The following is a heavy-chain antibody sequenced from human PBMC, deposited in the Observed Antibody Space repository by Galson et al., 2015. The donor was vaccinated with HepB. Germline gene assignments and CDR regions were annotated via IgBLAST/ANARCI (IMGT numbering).Heavy chain of an antibody. Sequence: SLRLSCAASGFTFSDSALHRVRQAPGKGLEWVGRVRSRVNNYATAFAASVKGRFTISRDDSKNTAHLQMDSLKTEDTAVYYCTRQIFGVVGRVNYNWLDPWGQGTLVTVSS. CDR2: VRSRVNNYAT. J-gene: IGHJ5*02. D-gene: IGHD3-3*01. V-gene: IGHV3-73*01. CDR3: TRQIFGVVGRVNYNWLDP. CDR1: GFTFSDSA.